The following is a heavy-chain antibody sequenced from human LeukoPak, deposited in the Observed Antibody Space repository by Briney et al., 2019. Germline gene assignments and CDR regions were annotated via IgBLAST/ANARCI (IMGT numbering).Heavy chain of an antibody. D-gene: IGHD4/OR15-4a*01. CDR2: IYHSGST. V-gene: IGHV4-4*02. CDR1: GGSISSSNW. CDR3: ASGAAGSRSYWYFDL. Sequence: PSETLSLTCAVSGGSISSSNWWSWVRQPPGKGLEWIGEIYHSGSTNYNPSLKSRVTISVDKSKNQFSLKLTSVTAADTAVYYCASGAAGSRSYWYFDLWGRGTLVTVSS. J-gene: IGHJ2*01.